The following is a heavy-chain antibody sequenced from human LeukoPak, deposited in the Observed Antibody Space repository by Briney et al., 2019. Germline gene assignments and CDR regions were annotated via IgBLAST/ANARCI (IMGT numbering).Heavy chain of an antibody. CDR3: AEVVGATTRGYFDY. CDR1: GSTFTSYA. Sequence: RGSLRLSPAASGSTFTSYAMSSVPQAPGKGLEWVSLISGSGGSTYYAHSVKGRFTISRDNSKNTLYLQMNSLRAEDTAVYYCAEVVGATTRGYFDYWGQGTLVTVSS. J-gene: IGHJ4*02. D-gene: IGHD1-26*01. V-gene: IGHV3-23*01. CDR2: ISGSGGST.